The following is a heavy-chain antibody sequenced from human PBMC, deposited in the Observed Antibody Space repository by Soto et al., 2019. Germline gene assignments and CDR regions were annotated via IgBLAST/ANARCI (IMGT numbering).Heavy chain of an antibody. Sequence: SETLSLTCALYGGSFSGYYWSWIRQPPGKGLEWIGEINHSGSTNYNPSLKSRVTISVDTSKNQFSLKLSSVTAADTAVYYCARSSGYDAHFNYWGQGTLVTVSS. CDR2: INHSGST. CDR1: GGSFSGYY. D-gene: IGHD5-12*01. CDR3: ARSSGYDAHFNY. V-gene: IGHV4-34*01. J-gene: IGHJ4*02.